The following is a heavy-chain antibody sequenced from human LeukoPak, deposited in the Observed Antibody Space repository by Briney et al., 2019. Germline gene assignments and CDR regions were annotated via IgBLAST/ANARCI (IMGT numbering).Heavy chain of an antibody. D-gene: IGHD3-22*01. CDR3: AKGITMIVVAYAFDI. Sequence: PGGSLRLSCAASGFTFSSYGMHWVRQAPGKGLEWVAVISYDGSNKYYADSVKGRFTISRDNSKNTLYLQMNSLRAEDTAVYYCAKGITMIVVAYAFDIWGQGTMVTVSS. CDR1: GFTFSSYG. V-gene: IGHV3-30*18. CDR2: ISYDGSNK. J-gene: IGHJ3*02.